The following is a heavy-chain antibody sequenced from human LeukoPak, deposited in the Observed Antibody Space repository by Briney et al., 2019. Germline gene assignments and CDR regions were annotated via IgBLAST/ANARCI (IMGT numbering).Heavy chain of an antibody. CDR2: ARSRAKGYAT. Sequence: AGGSLRLSCAASGFTFSDHYMDWVRQAPGKGPEWVGRARSRAKGYATFYAASVKGRFTTSRDDSKNSVYLQMSSLKTEDTAVYARGPDNRLNYHYGMDAWGQGTTVIVSS. D-gene: IGHD1-1*01. CDR1: GFTFSDHY. CDR3: GPDNRLNYHYGMDA. J-gene: IGHJ6*02. V-gene: IGHV3-72*01.